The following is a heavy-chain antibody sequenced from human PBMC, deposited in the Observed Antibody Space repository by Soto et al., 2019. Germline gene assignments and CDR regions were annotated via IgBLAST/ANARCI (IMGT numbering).Heavy chain of an antibody. CDR3: ARVPHPHSNYGGFDY. J-gene: IGHJ4*02. V-gene: IGHV3-33*01. CDR1: GFTFSSYG. Sequence: QVQLVESGGGVVQPGRSLRLSCAASGFTFSSYGMDWVRQAPGKGLEWVAVIWYDGSNKYYADSVKGRFTISRDNSKNTLYLQMNSLRAEDTAVYYCARVPHPHSNYGGFDYWGQGTLVTVSS. D-gene: IGHD4-4*01. CDR2: IWYDGSNK.